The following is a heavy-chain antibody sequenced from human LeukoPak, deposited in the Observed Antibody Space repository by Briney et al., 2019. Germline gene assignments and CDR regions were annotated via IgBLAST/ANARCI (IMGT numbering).Heavy chain of an antibody. Sequence: SETLSLTCTVSGDSIISSSYYWGWIRQPPGKGLEWIGRIYYSGTTYYNPSLKSRVTISVDTSKIQFSLRLTSVTAADTAVYYCARVAAAPERRLYYYYYMDVWGKGTTVTVSS. CDR3: ARVAAAPERRLYYYYYMDV. CDR2: IYYSGTT. D-gene: IGHD6-13*01. CDR1: GDSIISSSYY. V-gene: IGHV4-39*01. J-gene: IGHJ6*03.